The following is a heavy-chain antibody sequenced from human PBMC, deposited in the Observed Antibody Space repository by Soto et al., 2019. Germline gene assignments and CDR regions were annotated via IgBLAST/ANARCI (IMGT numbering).Heavy chain of an antibody. D-gene: IGHD6-13*01. CDR3: ARKGPSAAGPNH. CDR1: GVTVYIYA. J-gene: IGHJ5*02. V-gene: IGHV3-11*01. CDR2: ISSSGTAT. Sequence: CGSLRLSCAASGVTVYIYAMGWVRQAPGKGLEWVSGISSSGTATYYADSVKGRFTISRDNAKNSLYVEMNSLRVEDTAVYYCARKGPSAAGPNHWGQGTLVTVSS.